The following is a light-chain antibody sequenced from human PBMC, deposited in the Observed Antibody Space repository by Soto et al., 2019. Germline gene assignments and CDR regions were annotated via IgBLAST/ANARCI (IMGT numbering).Light chain of an antibody. CDR3: QQFHTAPLT. V-gene: IGKV1-27*01. CDR1: QDISVY. Sequence: DIQMTQSPSSLSASVGDRVTITCRASQDISVYLAWYQQKPGKVPKLLSYSASTLQSGVPSRFSGSGSVTDFTLTISSLQPEDVATYYCQQFHTAPLTFGQGTRLEIK. CDR2: SAS. J-gene: IGKJ5*01.